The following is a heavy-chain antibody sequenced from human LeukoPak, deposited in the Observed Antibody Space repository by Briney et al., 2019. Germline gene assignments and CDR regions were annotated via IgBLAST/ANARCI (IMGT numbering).Heavy chain of an antibody. Sequence: GGSLRLSCAASKFTFSDYSMSWVRQAPGKGLEWVSAISGSGGSTYYADSVKGRYTISRDNSKNTLYLQMNSLRAEDTAVYYCAKEEDSGYGPYFVYWGQGTLVTVSS. D-gene: IGHD5-12*01. J-gene: IGHJ4*02. V-gene: IGHV3-23*01. CDR3: AKEEDSGYGPYFVY. CDR2: ISGSGGST. CDR1: KFTFSDYS.